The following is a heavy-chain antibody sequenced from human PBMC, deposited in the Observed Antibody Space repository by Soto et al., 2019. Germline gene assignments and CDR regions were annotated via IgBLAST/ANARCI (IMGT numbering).Heavy chain of an antibody. Sequence: EVQLLESGGGLVQPGGSLRLSCAASGFTFSSYGMTWVRQAPGKGLEWVSGISGSGGSIYYADSVKGRFTISRDNSKNPLYLQMNSLRAEDTAAYFCAKAGGDCSGGSCYSGQGDYWGQGTLVTVSS. CDR2: ISGSGGSI. D-gene: IGHD2-15*01. CDR1: GFTFSSYG. CDR3: AKAGGDCSGGSCYSGQGDY. V-gene: IGHV3-23*01. J-gene: IGHJ4*02.